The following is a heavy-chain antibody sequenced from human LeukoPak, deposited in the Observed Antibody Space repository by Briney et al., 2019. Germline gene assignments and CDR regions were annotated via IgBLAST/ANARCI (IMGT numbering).Heavy chain of an antibody. Sequence: SETLSLTCTVSGGSISSSSYYWGWIRQPPGKGLEWIGSIYYSGSTYYNPSLKSRVTISVDTSKNQFSLKLSPVTAADTAVYYCARVYRKYYFDYWGQGTLVTVSS. J-gene: IGHJ4*02. V-gene: IGHV4-39*07. CDR3: ARVYRKYYFDY. CDR1: GGSISSSSYY. CDR2: IYYSGST.